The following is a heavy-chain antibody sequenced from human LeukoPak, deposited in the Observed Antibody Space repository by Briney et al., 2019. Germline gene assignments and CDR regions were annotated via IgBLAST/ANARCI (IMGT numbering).Heavy chain of an antibody. V-gene: IGHV5-51*01. Sequence: GESLKISCKGSGYSFTSYWLGWVRQMPGKGLEWMGIIYPGDSDTRYSPSFQGQVTISADKSISTAYLQWSSLKASDTAMYYCARGTYYYDSSGYSGAFDIWGQGTMVTVSS. J-gene: IGHJ3*02. CDR3: ARGTYYYDSSGYSGAFDI. CDR2: IYPGDSDT. CDR1: GYSFTSYW. D-gene: IGHD3-22*01.